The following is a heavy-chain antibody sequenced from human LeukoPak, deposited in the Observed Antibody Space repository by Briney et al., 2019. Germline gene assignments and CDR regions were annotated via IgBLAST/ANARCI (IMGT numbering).Heavy chain of an antibody. V-gene: IGHV3-74*01. CDR2: INSDGSST. CDR3: AMVRGYYYHGLDV. D-gene: IGHD3-10*01. J-gene: IGHJ6*02. Sequence: PGGSLRLSCAASGFTFSSYWMHWVRQARGKGLVWVSRINSDGSSTSYADSVKGRFTISRDNAMNTLYLQMNSLRAEDTAVYYCAMVRGYYYHGLDVWGQGTTVTVSS. CDR1: GFTFSSYW.